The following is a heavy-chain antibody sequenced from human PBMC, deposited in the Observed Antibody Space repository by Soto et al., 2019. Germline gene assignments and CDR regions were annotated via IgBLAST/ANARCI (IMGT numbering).Heavy chain of an antibody. Sequence: SETLSLTCSISGSSIRPYSWSWIRQPPGKGLEWIGNIYYSGSTNYSPSLRSRVIMSVASSRNQLSLRLNSVTAADTAVYYCTRVGGYYGDYPNFDYWGQGALVTVSS. CDR2: IYYSGST. D-gene: IGHD4-17*01. J-gene: IGHJ4*02. V-gene: IGHV4-59*01. CDR3: TRVGGYYGDYPNFDY. CDR1: GSSIRPYS.